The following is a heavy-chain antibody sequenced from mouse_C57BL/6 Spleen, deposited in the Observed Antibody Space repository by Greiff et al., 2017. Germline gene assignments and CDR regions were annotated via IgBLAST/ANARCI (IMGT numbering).Heavy chain of an antibody. CDR1: GYAFSSSW. CDR3: ASTYDYCDY. V-gene: IGHV1-82*01. J-gene: IGHJ2*01. CDR2: IYPGDGDT. D-gene: IGHD2-3*01. Sequence: VQLQESGPELVKPGASVKISCKASGYAFSSSWMNWVKQRPGQGLEWIGRIYPGDGDTNYNGKFKGKATLTADKSSSTAYMQLSSLTSEDSAVYFCASTYDYCDYWGQGTTLTVSS.